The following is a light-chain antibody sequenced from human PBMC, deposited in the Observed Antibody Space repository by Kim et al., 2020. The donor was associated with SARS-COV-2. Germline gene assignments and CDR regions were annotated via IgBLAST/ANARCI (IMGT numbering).Light chain of an antibody. Sequence: AGKTARITCGGDNIGSKSVHWYQQKPGQGPVMVVSYDSDRPSGIPERFSGSNSGNTATLIIRRVEAGDEADYYCQVWDNTSDQVVFGGGTQLTVL. J-gene: IGLJ2*01. V-gene: IGLV3-21*03. CDR1: NIGSKS. CDR2: YDS. CDR3: QVWDNTSDQVV.